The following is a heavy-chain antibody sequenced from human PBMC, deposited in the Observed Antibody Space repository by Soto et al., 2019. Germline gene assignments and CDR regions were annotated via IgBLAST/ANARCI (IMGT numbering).Heavy chain of an antibody. Sequence: SETLSLTCTVSGGPISSGDYYWIGIRHPPGKGLEWIGYIYYSGSTYYNPSLKSRVTISVDTSKNQFSLKLSSVTAADTAVYYCARVGLETQVYWGQGTLVTVSS. J-gene: IGHJ4*02. CDR1: GGPISSGDYY. V-gene: IGHV4-30-4*01. CDR2: IYYSGST. CDR3: ARVGLETQVY.